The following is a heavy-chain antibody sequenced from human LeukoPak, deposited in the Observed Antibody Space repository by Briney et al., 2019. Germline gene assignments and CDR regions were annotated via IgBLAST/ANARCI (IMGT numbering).Heavy chain of an antibody. V-gene: IGHV1-2*02. CDR1: GYTVTGYY. J-gene: IGHJ4*02. Sequence: ASVKVSCKASGYTVTGYYMHWGRQAPGQGLEWMGWNNTNTGDTNDAQKFQGTVTMTRDTSISTAYMELSRLTSDDTAVYYCARESSSSTWTFHYWGQGTLVTVSS. CDR3: ARESSSSTWTFHY. D-gene: IGHD6-13*01. CDR2: NNTNTGDT.